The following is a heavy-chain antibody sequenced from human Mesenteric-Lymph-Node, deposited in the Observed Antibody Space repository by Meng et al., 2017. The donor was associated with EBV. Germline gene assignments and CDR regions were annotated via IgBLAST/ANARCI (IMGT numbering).Heavy chain of an antibody. J-gene: IGHJ4*02. CDR1: GGSVTSGSYY. Sequence: VHRQESGPGLGKPSETLSLTCTVSGGSVTSGSYYWNWIRQPPGKRLEWIGYIHYSGSTNYNPSLKSQITISVDTSKNQLSLRVSHVTAADTAVYYCARGRRGVQYFDFWGQGALVTVSS. CDR2: IHYSGST. V-gene: IGHV4-61*01. D-gene: IGHD1-1*01. CDR3: ARGRRGVQYFDF.